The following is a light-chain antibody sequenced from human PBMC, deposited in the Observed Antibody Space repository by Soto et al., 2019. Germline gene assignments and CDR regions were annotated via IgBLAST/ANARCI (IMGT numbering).Light chain of an antibody. V-gene: IGKV1-5*03. Sequence: DIHMTQSPSTLSASVGDRVTITCRASQSISSWLAWYQQKPGKAPKVLIYKASGLQSGVPSRFSGSGSGTEFTLTISSLPPDDFATYYCQQYNSYSRTFGQGTKLEIK. CDR3: QQYNSYSRT. CDR2: KAS. CDR1: QSISSW. J-gene: IGKJ2*01.